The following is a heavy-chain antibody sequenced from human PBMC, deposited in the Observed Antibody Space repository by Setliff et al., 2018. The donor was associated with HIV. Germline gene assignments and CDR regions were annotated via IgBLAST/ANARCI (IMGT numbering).Heavy chain of an antibody. CDR2: ISAYSGNT. Sequence: GASVKVSCKASGYTFTSYGISWVRQAPGQGLEWMGWISAYSGNTNYAQKLQGTVTMTTDTSTSTAYMELRSLRSDDTAVYYCARVAWYYSFWSGLGDAFDIWGQGTMVTVSS. V-gene: IGHV1-18*01. CDR1: GYTFTSYG. D-gene: IGHD3-3*01. J-gene: IGHJ3*02. CDR3: ARVAWYYSFWSGLGDAFDI.